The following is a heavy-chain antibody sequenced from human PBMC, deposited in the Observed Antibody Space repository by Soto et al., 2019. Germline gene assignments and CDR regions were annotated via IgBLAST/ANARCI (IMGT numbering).Heavy chain of an antibody. CDR2: IYTRGSI. V-gene: IGHV4-4*07. CDR3: ADASVGPPGGGRWIMPFDY. CDR1: GGSISNYY. J-gene: IGHJ4*02. D-gene: IGHD2-15*01. Sequence: TLSLTCTVSGGSISNYYWSWILQTAWKGLELIGRIYTRGSINYNPSLTRRVTMTTDTANNQVSVRLASLAAADTAVNYGADASVGPPGGGRWIMPFDYWGQGALVTVSS.